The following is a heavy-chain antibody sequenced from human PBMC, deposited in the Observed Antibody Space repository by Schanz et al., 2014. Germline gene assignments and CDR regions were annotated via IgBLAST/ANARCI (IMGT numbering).Heavy chain of an antibody. CDR1: GFTFNSYA. V-gene: IGHV3-23*01. CDR3: AKGMGCCSGGTCYDYYYYGLDV. CDR2: ISHSGGSK. D-gene: IGHD2-15*01. Sequence: DVQLLESGGGLVQPGGSLRLSCAASGFTFNSYAMTWVRQAPGKGLEWVSSISHSGGSKYYADSVKGRFTISRDNSENTLYLQMNSLSADDTAVFYCAKGMGCCSGGTCYDYYYYGLDVWGQGTTXTVSS. J-gene: IGHJ6*02.